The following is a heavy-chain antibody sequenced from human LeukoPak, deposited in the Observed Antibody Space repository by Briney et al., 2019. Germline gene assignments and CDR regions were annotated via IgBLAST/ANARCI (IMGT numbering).Heavy chain of an antibody. V-gene: IGHV4-59*08. D-gene: IGHD5/OR15-5a*01. CDR1: GGSISSYY. CDR3: ARHASTTSWSNMSN. Sequence: SGTLSLTCTVSGGSISSYYWSWLRQPPGRGLEWIGYIYYSGSTNYNPSLKSRVTISVDTSKNQFSLKLSSVTAADTAVYYCARHASTTSWSNMSNWGQGTLVTVSS. CDR2: IYYSGST. J-gene: IGHJ4*02.